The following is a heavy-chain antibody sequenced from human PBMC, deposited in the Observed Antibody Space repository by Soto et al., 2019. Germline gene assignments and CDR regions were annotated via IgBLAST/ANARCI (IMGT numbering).Heavy chain of an antibody. CDR1: GFTFDEYG. J-gene: IGHJ5*02. Sequence: GGSLRLSCGASGFTFDEYGMHWVRQAPGKGLEWVSGISWNSGTIGYADPVKGRFTISRDNAKNSLYLQMSSLRAEDTALYYCARVPSPWGQGTLVTVSS. CDR3: ARVPSP. V-gene: IGHV3-9*01. CDR2: ISWNSGTI.